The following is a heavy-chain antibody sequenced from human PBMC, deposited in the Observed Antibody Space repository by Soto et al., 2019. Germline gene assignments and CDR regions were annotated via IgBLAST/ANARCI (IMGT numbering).Heavy chain of an antibody. V-gene: IGHV1-69*13. CDR3: ARQITMAKNWFDP. D-gene: IGHD3-10*01. Sequence: GAPVKVSRKGSGGTFSSYAISWVRQAPGQGLEWMGGIIPIFGTANYAQKFQGRVTITADESTSAAYMELSSLRSEDTAVYYCARQITMAKNWFDPWGQGTLVTVSS. CDR1: GGTFSSYA. J-gene: IGHJ5*02. CDR2: IIPIFGTA.